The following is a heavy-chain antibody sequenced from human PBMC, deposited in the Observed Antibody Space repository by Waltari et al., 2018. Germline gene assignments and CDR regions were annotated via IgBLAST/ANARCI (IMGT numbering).Heavy chain of an antibody. CDR3: ARDRFYYDRRGYPLWGLDV. V-gene: IGHV4-59*01. CDR2: IYDSGST. D-gene: IGHD3-22*01. Sequence: VQLPESGPGLVSPSETLSLTCIVTGGLLSSYYWSWIRQPPGKGLEWIGFIYDSGSTNYNPSLKSRVTISVDTSKNQFSLRLRSVTAADTAVYYCARDRFYYDRRGYPLWGLDVWGQGTTVSVSS. J-gene: IGHJ6*02. CDR1: GGLLSSYY.